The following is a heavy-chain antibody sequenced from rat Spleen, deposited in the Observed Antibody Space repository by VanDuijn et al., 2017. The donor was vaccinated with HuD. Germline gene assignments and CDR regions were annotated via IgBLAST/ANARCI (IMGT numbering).Heavy chain of an antibody. CDR1: GFTFSNFD. D-gene: IGHD1-9*01. Sequence: EVQLVESDGGSVQPGRSLKVSCAASGFTFSNFDMAWVRPAPTKGLEWVTSISPSGVTYYRDSVKGRFTISRDNAKSTLYLQMNSLRSEDTATYYCARRHYGYTDYFDYWGQGVMVTVSS. CDR3: ARRHYGYTDYFDY. J-gene: IGHJ2*01. CDR2: ISPSGVT. V-gene: IGHV5S23*01.